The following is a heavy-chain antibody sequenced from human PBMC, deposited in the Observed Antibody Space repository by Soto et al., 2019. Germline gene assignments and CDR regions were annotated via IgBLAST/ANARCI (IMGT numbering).Heavy chain of an antibody. CDR2: ISGSGGST. J-gene: IGHJ6*03. Sequence: EVQLLESGGGLVQPGGSLRLSCAASGFTFSSYAMSWVRQAPGKGLEWVSAISGSGGSTYYADSVKGRFTISRDNSKNTLYLQMNSLTAEDTAVYYCANPVVPAADLYMDVWGKGTTVTVSS. CDR3: ANPVVPAADLYMDV. D-gene: IGHD2-2*01. CDR1: GFTFSSYA. V-gene: IGHV3-23*01.